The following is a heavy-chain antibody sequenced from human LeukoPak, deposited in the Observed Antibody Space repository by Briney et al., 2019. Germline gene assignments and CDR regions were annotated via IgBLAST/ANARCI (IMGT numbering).Heavy chain of an antibody. D-gene: IGHD3-10*01. Sequence: SETLSLTCTVSGGSISSSSYYWGWLRQPPGKGLEWIGSIYYSGSTYYNPSLKSRVTISVDTSKNHFSLKLSSVTAADTAVYYCTGNYYGSGSYADFDYWGQGTLVTVSS. CDR2: IYYSGST. CDR3: TGNYYGSGSYADFDY. J-gene: IGHJ4*02. V-gene: IGHV4-39*07. CDR1: GGSISSSSYY.